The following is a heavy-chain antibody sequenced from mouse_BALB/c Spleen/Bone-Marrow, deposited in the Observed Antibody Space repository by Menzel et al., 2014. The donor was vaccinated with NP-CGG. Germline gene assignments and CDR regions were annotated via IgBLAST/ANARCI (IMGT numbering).Heavy chain of an antibody. V-gene: IGHV5-6*01. CDR2: ISSGGSYT. D-gene: IGHD2-4*01. Sequence: GQLKQSGVDLMKPGGSLKLSCACSGFTFSSSGMSWVRQTPDKRLEWVATISSGGSYTYYPGSVKGRFTISRDNAKNTLYLQMSSLKSEDTAMYYCVRQTYYDYDGYFDYWGQGTTPTVSS. J-gene: IGHJ2*01. CDR3: VRQTYYDYDGYFDY. CDR1: GFTFSSSG.